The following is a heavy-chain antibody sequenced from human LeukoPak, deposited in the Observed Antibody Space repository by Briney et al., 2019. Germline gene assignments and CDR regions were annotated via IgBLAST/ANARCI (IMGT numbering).Heavy chain of an antibody. D-gene: IGHD4-17*01. V-gene: IGHV3-13*01. J-gene: IGHJ3*02. CDR3: VRDSTVTRSFDI. CDR2: IGIAGDT. CDR1: GFTFSNYD. Sequence: GGSLRLSCAASGFTFSNYDMHWVRQATGKGLEWVSAIGIAGDTYYPGSVKGRFTISRENAKNSLYLHMNSLRAGDTAVYYCVRDSTVTRSFDIWGQGTTVTVSS.